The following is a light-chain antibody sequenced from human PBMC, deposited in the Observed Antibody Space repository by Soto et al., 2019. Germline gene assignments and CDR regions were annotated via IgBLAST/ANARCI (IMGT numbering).Light chain of an antibody. CDR3: CLYVGATTYV. Sequence: QSLLAQPASVSWSPGQSITISCTGASGYVGTYSLVSLYQQHPGKAPKVVIYEGHKRPSGVPDRFSGSTSVNTASLTISGLQTDDEADYYCCLYVGATTYVFGTGTKVTVL. CDR2: EGH. V-gene: IGLV2-23*01. CDR1: SGYVGTYSL. J-gene: IGLJ1*01.